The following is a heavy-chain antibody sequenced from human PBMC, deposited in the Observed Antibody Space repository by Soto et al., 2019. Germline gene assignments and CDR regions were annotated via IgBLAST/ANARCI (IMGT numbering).Heavy chain of an antibody. V-gene: IGHV3-30-3*01. D-gene: IGHD2-15*01. CDR3: ARVGGYCSGGSCYMIRY. CDR2: ISYDGSNK. Sequence: QVQLVESGGGVVQPGRSLRLSCAASGFTFSSYAMHWVRQAPGQGLEWVAVISYDGSNKYYADSVKGRFTISRDNSKNTLXXQMNSLXXXXXXXYYCARVGGYCSGGSCYMIRYWGQGTLVTVSS. CDR1: GFTFSSYA. J-gene: IGHJ4*02.